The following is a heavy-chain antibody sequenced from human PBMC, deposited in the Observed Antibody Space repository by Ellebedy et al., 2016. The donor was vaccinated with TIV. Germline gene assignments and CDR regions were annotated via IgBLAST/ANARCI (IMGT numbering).Heavy chain of an antibody. CDR2: ISSSSSTI. J-gene: IGHJ6*03. Sequence: GESLKISCAASGFTFSSYSMNWVRQAPGKGLEWVSYISSSSSTIYYADSVKGRFTISRDNAKNSLYLQMNSLRAEDTAVYYCARDGYFDWLLSYYYYYYMDVWGKGTTVTVSS. D-gene: IGHD3-9*01. V-gene: IGHV3-48*04. CDR1: GFTFSSYS. CDR3: ARDGYFDWLLSYYYYYYMDV.